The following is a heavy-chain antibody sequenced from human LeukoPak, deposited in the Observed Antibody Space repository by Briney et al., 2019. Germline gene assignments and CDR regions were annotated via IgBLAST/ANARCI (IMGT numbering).Heavy chain of an antibody. J-gene: IGHJ6*02. CDR3: ARGGTPTFWSGFMDV. CDR1: GFTFTRYS. Sequence: GGSLRLSCAGSGFTFTRYSMHWVRQAPGKGLEWVSVIYSGGTTYYADSVKGRFIISRHNSNNTLYLQMNSLRAEDTAVYYCARGGTPTFWSGFMDVWGLGTTVTVSS. V-gene: IGHV3-53*04. D-gene: IGHD3-3*01. CDR2: IYSGGTT.